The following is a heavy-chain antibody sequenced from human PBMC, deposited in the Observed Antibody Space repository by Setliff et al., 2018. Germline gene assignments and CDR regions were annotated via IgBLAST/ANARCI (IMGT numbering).Heavy chain of an antibody. CDR3: ARAREGGFLEWAPFDF. V-gene: IGHV4-4*07. CDR2: VYSDGNT. D-gene: IGHD3-3*01. Sequence: SETLSLTCSVPVDLILDHWWTWIRQPAGKGLEWIGQVYSDGNTKYNPSLSNRVTISVDRSSNQFSLELSSVNAADTAVYYCARAREGGFLEWAPFDFWGRGMQVTVSS. J-gene: IGHJ4*01. CDR1: VDLILDHW.